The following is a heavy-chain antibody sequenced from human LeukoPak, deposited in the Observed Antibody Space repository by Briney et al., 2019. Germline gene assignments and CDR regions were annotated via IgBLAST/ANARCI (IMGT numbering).Heavy chain of an antibody. Sequence: SETLSLTCAVYGGSFSGYYWSWIRQPPGKGLEWIGEINHSGSTNYNPSLKSRVTISVDTSKNQFSLKLSSVTPADTAVYYCARGNGYSGFRDAFDIWGQGTMVTVSS. CDR1: GGSFSGYY. CDR2: INHSGST. J-gene: IGHJ3*02. D-gene: IGHD5-12*01. V-gene: IGHV4-34*01. CDR3: ARGNGYSGFRDAFDI.